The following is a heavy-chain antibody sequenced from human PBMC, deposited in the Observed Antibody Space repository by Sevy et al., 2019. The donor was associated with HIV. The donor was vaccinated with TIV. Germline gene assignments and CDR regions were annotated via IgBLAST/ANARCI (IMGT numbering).Heavy chain of an antibody. CDR1: GFAFRTFW. CDR3: AKQRGWICSHDVCSPYCSDS. V-gene: IGHV3-7*01. D-gene: IGHD5-12*01. Sequence: GGSLRLSCAASGFAFRTFWMSWVRQAPGKGLEWVANIKQDGSVKYYMDSVKGRFTISRDNAKNSLYLQMSSLTVEDTAVYYCAKQRGWICSHDVCSPYCSDSWGQGTLVTVSS. J-gene: IGHJ4*02. CDR2: IKQDGSVK.